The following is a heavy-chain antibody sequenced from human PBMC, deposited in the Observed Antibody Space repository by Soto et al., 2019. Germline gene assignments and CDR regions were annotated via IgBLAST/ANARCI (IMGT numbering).Heavy chain of an antibody. CDR3: ARGNGQQLYY. Sequence: QVQLVQSGAEVKKPGSSVKVSCKASGGTFSSYTISWVRQAPGQGLEWMGRIIPILGIANYAQKFQGRVTIXXDKPTSTAYMELSSLRSEDTAVYYCARGNGQQLYYWGQGTLVTVSS. J-gene: IGHJ4*02. CDR2: IIPILGIA. D-gene: IGHD6-13*01. V-gene: IGHV1-69*02. CDR1: GGTFSSYT.